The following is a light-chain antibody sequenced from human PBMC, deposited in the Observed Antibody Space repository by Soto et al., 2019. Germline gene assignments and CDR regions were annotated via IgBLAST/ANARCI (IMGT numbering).Light chain of an antibody. V-gene: IGLV2-8*01. J-gene: IGLJ2*01. CDR1: SSDVGGYNY. CDR2: EVS. Sequence: QSALTQPPSASGSPGQSVTISCTGTSSDVGGYNYVSWYQQHPGKAPKLMIYEVSKRPSGVPDRFSGSKSGNTASLTVSGLQREDEADYYCSSYAGSNNVVFGGGTKLTVL. CDR3: SSYAGSNNVV.